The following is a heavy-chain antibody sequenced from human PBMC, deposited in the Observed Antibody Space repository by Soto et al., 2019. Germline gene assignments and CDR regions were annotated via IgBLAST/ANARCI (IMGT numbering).Heavy chain of an antibody. CDR3: ARARSSVPSRRGIGYYGMDV. D-gene: IGHD2-2*03. J-gene: IGHJ6*02. V-gene: IGHV4-34*01. CDR2: INHSGIT. CDR1: GGSFSGYY. Sequence: QVQLQQWGAGLLKPSETLSLTCVVNGGSFSGYYWSWVRLPPGKGLEWIGEINHSGITDSNPSLRSRVTISVDGSRNQFSRNLTSVTAADTAVYFCARARSSVPSRRGIGYYGMDVWGQGTTGTVSS.